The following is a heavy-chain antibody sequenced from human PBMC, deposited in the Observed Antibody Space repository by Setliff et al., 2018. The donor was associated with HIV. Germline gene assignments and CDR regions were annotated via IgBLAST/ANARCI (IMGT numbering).Heavy chain of an antibody. Sequence: SETLSLTCAVYGGSFSDYYWTWIRQSPGKGLEWIGEINHSGGTNYNPSLKSRVTMSVDTSKNQFSLKLSSVTAADTAVFYCARGSPSSSWFYFDFWGQGTLVTVS. CDR3: ARGSPSSSWFYFDF. V-gene: IGHV4-34*01. J-gene: IGHJ4*02. CDR2: INHSGGT. CDR1: GGSFSDYY. D-gene: IGHD6-13*01.